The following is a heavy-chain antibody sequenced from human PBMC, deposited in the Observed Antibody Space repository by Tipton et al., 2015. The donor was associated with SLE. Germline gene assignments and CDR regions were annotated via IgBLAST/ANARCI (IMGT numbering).Heavy chain of an antibody. V-gene: IGHV4-61*02. J-gene: IGHJ3*02. CDR1: GGSISSGSYY. Sequence: TLSLTCTVSGGSISSGSYYWSWTRQPAGMGLGWIGRIYTSGSTNYNPSLKNRVTISVDTSKNQFSLKLSSVTAADTAVYYCARDHRIAAADRGGAFDIWGQGRMVTVSS. CDR3: ARDHRIAAADRGGAFDI. D-gene: IGHD6-13*01. CDR2: IYTSGST.